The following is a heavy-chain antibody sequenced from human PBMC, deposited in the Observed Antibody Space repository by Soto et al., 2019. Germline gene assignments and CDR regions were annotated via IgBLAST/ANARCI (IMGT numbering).Heavy chain of an antibody. J-gene: IGHJ3*02. CDR3: ARSYCSGGSCYTAYDAFDI. CDR2: ITPFNGNT. Sequence: SVKVSCKASGYTFTDRYRHWVRQAPGQALEWMGWITPFNGNTNYAQKFQDRVTITRDRSMSTAYMELSSLRSEDTSMYYCARSYCSGGSCYTAYDAFDIWGQGTMVTVSS. V-gene: IGHV1-45*02. CDR1: GYTFTDRY. D-gene: IGHD2-15*01.